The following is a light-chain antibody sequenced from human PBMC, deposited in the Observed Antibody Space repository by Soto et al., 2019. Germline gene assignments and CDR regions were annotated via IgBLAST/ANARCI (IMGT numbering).Light chain of an antibody. CDR1: QSVLYSYNTKNC. CDR3: QQCYSSPYT. J-gene: IGKJ2*01. V-gene: IGKV4-1*01. Sequence: DIVMTQYPDSLGVSLGERVTIHCKSSQSVLYSYNTKNCLVWYQQKPGQPPKELIYCASNRDSGVPDRFSGSGSGTDFTLTISSLQAEDVAVYYCQQCYSSPYTFGQGTKLEIK. CDR2: CAS.